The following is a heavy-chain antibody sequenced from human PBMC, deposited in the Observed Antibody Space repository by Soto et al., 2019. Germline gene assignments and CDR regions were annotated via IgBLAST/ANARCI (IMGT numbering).Heavy chain of an antibody. CDR1: GGSISSSNW. V-gene: IGHV4-4*02. J-gene: IGHJ5*02. CDR2: IYHSGST. D-gene: IGHD2-2*01. CDR3: ARAGVVVVPAAPGGWFDP. Sequence: SSETLSLTCAVSGGSISSSNWWSWVRQPPGKGLEWIGEIYHSGSTNYNPSLKSRVTISVDKSKNQFSLKLSSVTAADTAVYYCARAGVVVVPAAPGGWFDPWGQGTLVTSPQ.